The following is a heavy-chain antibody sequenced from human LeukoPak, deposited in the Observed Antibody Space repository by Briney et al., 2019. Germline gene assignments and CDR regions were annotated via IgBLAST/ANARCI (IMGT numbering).Heavy chain of an antibody. V-gene: IGHV4-59*01. CDR2: IYYSGST. CDR3: ARRYSSGWPFDY. CDR1: GDSISNYY. J-gene: IGHJ4*02. D-gene: IGHD6-19*01. Sequence: SETLSLTCTVSGDSISNYYWSWIRQPPGKGLEWIGYIYYSGSTNYNPSLKSRVTISVDTSKNQFSLKLSSVTAADTAVYYCARRYSSGWPFDYWGQGTLVTVSS.